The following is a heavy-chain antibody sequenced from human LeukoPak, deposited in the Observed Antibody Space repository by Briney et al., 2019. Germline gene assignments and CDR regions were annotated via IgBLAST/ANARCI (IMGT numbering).Heavy chain of an antibody. CDR1: GGTFSSYA. CDR2: INPTGGST. CDR3: ARDNSVEDNAWWLDP. J-gene: IGHJ5*02. V-gene: IGHV1-46*01. Sequence: ASVKVSCKASGGTFSSYAISWVRQPPGQGLEWMELINPTGGSTGYAQKFQGRVTMTRDMSTSTDYMELSSLRSEDTAIYYCARDNSVEDNAWWLDPWGQGTLVTVSS. D-gene: IGHD4-23*01.